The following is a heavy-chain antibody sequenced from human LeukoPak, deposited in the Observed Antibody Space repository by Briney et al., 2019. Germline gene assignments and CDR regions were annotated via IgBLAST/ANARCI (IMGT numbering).Heavy chain of an antibody. Sequence: GGSLRLSCAASGFTVSSNYMSWVRQAPGKGLEWVSVIYSGGSTYYADSVKGRFTISRDNSKNTLYLQMNSLRAEDTAVYYCASGSAGGYYFYYFDYWGQGTLVTVSS. CDR1: GFTVSSNY. V-gene: IGHV3-66*01. CDR2: IYSGGST. CDR3: ASGSAGGYYFYYFDY. D-gene: IGHD3-22*01. J-gene: IGHJ4*02.